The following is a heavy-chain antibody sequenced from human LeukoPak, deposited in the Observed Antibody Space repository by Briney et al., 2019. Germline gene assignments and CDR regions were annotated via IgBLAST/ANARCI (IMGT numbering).Heavy chain of an antibody. CDR2: TNHSGST. CDR3: ARGIVVVPAATPDYYFDY. J-gene: IGHJ4*02. D-gene: IGHD2-2*01. Sequence: PSETLSLTCAVYGGSFSGYYWSWIRQPPGKGLEWIGETNHSGSTNYNPSLKSRVTISVDTSKNQFSLKLSSVTAADTAVYYCARGIVVVPAATPDYYFDYWGQGTLVTASS. CDR1: GGSFSGYY. V-gene: IGHV4-34*01.